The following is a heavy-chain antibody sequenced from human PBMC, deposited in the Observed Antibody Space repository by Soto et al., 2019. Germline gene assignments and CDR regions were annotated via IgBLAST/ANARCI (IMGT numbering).Heavy chain of an antibody. CDR2: INNSGST. Sequence: SETLSLTCAVYGGSFSGYYWSWIRQPPGKGLEWIGEINNSGSTNYNPSLKSRVTISVDTSKNQFSLKLSSVTAADTAVYYCARPKRYCSGGSCFKYFQHWGQGTLVTVSS. J-gene: IGHJ1*01. CDR3: ARPKRYCSGGSCFKYFQH. CDR1: GGSFSGYY. D-gene: IGHD2-15*01. V-gene: IGHV4-34*01.